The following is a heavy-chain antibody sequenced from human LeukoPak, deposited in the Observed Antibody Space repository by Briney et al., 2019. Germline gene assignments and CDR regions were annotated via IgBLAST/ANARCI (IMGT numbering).Heavy chain of an antibody. CDR1: GYIFTGYY. CDR2: INPNSGGT. Sequence: ASVEVSCKASGYIFTGYYIYWVRQAPGQGLEWMGWINPNSGGTDSAQKFQGRVAMTRDTSLSTAYMELTRLTSDDTAVYYCARPQKYYSTSGYYLVSWGQGTLVTVSS. V-gene: IGHV1-2*02. D-gene: IGHD3-22*01. J-gene: IGHJ4*02. CDR3: ARPQKYYSTSGYYLVS.